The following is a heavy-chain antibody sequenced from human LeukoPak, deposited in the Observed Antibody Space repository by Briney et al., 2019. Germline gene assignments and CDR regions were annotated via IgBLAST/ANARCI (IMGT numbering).Heavy chain of an antibody. D-gene: IGHD2-15*01. Sequence: PGGSLRLSCAASGFTFNSYGMHWVRQTPGKGLEWVAFTRYDGSHKFYADSVKGRFTISRDNPKNTLYLQMNSLGAEDTAVYYCARYGNALDFWGQGILVTVSS. CDR3: ARYGNALDF. CDR1: GFTFNSYG. CDR2: TRYDGSHK. V-gene: IGHV3-30*02. J-gene: IGHJ4*02.